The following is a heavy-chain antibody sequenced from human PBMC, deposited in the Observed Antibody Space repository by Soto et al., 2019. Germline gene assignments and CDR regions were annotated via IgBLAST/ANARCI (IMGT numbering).Heavy chain of an antibody. Sequence: GGSLRLSCAASGFTFSSYSMNWVRQAPGKGLEWVSYISSSSSTIYYADSVKGRFTISRDNAKNSLYLQMNSLRAEDTAVYYCASLGVVRSYWGQGTLVTVSS. J-gene: IGHJ4*02. CDR1: GFTFSSYS. D-gene: IGHD2-15*01. CDR3: ASLGVVRSY. CDR2: ISSSSSTI. V-gene: IGHV3-48*01.